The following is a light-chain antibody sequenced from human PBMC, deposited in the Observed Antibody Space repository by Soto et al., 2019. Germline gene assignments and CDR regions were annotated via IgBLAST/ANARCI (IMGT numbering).Light chain of an antibody. Sequence: EVVMKQSPATLSVSPGEGVTLSCSPSPGIGDTLAWYQHKPGPAPRLLIYGASTRATGIPDRFSGIGSGTEFTLTISSLQSEDFAVYYCQQYKSWPTITFGQGTRLEIK. J-gene: IGKJ5*01. CDR3: QQYKSWPTIT. CDR1: PGIGDT. V-gene: IGKV3-15*01. CDR2: GAS.